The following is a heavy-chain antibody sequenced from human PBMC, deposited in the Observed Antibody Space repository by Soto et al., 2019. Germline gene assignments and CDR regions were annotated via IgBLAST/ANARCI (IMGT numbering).Heavy chain of an antibody. CDR3: AKKGGTSDVLLWFGELSRPSWFDP. J-gene: IGHJ5*02. V-gene: IGHV3-30*18. CDR1: GFTFSSYG. Sequence: ESGGGVVQPGRSLRLSCAASGFTFSSYGMHWVRQAPGKGLEWVAVISYDGSNKYYADSVKGRFTISRDNSKNTLYLQMNSLRAEDTAVYYCAKKGGTSDVLLWFGELSRPSWFDPWGQGSLVTVSS. D-gene: IGHD3-10*01. CDR2: ISYDGSNK.